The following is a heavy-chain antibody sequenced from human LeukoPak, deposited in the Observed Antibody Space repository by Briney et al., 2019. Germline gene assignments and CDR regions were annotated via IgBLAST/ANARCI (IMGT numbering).Heavy chain of an antibody. V-gene: IGHV3-7*03. CDR3: GKVGGWTQGADHIDY. CDR1: GFPFSTYW. J-gene: IGHJ4*02. Sequence: GGSLRLSCAASGFPFSTYWMTWVRQAPGKGLEWVANIKQDESEKYHVDSVKGRFTISRDNAKSSLFLQMNSLRVEDTAVYYCGKVGGWTQGADHIDYWGRGTLVTVSS. CDR2: IKQDESEK. D-gene: IGHD1-26*01.